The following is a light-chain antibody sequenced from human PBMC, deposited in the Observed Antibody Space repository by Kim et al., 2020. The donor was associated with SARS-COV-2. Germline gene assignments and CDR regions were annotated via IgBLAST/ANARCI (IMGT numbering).Light chain of an antibody. J-gene: IGLJ2*01. CDR3: QTWDTTTAF. CDR2: QDD. CDR1: GIQKKY. V-gene: IGLV3-1*01. Sequence: SVSPGQTVNINCSGPGIQKKYIFWYQRRPGQSPALLIFQDDKRPSRISDRFSGSNTGDTATLTISGAQILDEADYFCQTWDTTTAFFGGGTRRTVL.